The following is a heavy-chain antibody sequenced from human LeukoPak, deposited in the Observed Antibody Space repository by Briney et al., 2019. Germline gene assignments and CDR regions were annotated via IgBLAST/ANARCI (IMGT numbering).Heavy chain of an antibody. D-gene: IGHD2-21*02. J-gene: IGHJ4*02. V-gene: IGHV3-11*01. CDR1: GFTFSGYY. CDR2: ISSSGSTI. CDR3: AKAATTDGGGGDCYSCTDY. Sequence: SGGSLRLSCAASGFTFSGYYMSWIRQAAGKGLERVSYISSSGSTIYYADSVKGRFSISSDNSKNTLYLQMNSLRAEDTAVYYCAKAATTDGGGGDCYSCTDYWGQGTLVTVSS.